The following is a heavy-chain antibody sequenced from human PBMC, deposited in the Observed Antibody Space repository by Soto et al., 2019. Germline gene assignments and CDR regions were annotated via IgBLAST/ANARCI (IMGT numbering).Heavy chain of an antibody. Sequence: PGGSLRLSCVVSGFSLSGYWMSWVRQAPGKGLEWVANINEDGTTTYYVDSVKGRFTISRDNSKNTLYLQINSLRAEETAVYYCAKERSDHRIAAAAIDYWGQGA. CDR3: AKERSDHRIAAAAIDY. V-gene: IGHV3-7*05. CDR1: GFSLSGYW. D-gene: IGHD6-25*01. CDR2: INEDGTTT. J-gene: IGHJ4*02.